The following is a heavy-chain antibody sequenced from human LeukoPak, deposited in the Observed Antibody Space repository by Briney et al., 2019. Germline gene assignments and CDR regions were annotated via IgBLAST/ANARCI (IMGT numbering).Heavy chain of an antibody. D-gene: IGHD3-10*01. J-gene: IGHJ5*02. V-gene: IGHV1-2*04. Sequence: KPGASVKVSCKASGYTFTGYYMHWVRQAPGQGLEWVGWINPNSGGTNYAQKFQGWVTMTRDTSISTAYMELSRLRSDDTAVYYCARDWGSGSYSNWFDPWGQGTLVTVSS. CDR1: GYTFTGYY. CDR3: ARDWGSGSYSNWFDP. CDR2: INPNSGGT.